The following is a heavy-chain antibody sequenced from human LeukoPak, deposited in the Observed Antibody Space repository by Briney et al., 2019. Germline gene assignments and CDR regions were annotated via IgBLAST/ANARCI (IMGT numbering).Heavy chain of an antibody. CDR2: INYGGTT. Sequence: SETLSLTCTVSTDSITSDSYSWAWIRQSPGKGLEWIDSINYGGTTFYNPALKSRVTFSIATPKRQFSLSLRSVSAADTAVYYCARQPMTGYWNYYFYGMDVWGQGTTVIVSS. CDR3: ARQPMTGYWNYYFYGMDV. V-gene: IGHV4-39*01. J-gene: IGHJ6*02. D-gene: IGHD1-1*01. CDR1: TDSITSDSYS.